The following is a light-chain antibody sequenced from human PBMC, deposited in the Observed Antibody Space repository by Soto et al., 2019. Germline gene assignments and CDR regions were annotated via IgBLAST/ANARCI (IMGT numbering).Light chain of an antibody. V-gene: IGKV1-9*01. CDR3: QQFDHFPRT. Sequence: DIQLTQSPSFLSASVGDRVTITCRASQGISSFLAWYQQKPGKAPDLLIYAAFSLQTGVPSRFSGSGSGTEFTLTISSLQPEDYATYYCQQFDHFPRTFGQGTKLDIK. CDR2: AAF. J-gene: IGKJ2*01. CDR1: QGISSF.